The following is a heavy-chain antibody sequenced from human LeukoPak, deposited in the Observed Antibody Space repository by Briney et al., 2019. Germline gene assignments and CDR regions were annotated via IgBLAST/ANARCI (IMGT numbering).Heavy chain of an antibody. CDR3: ARRCLLLPYWYFDL. CDR2: IYYSGST. V-gene: IGHV4-39*01. CDR1: GGSISSSSYY. D-gene: IGHD3-22*01. J-gene: IGHJ2*01. Sequence: PSETLSLTCTVSGGSISSSSYYWGWIRQPPGKGVEWIGSIYYSGSTYYNPSLKSRVTISVDTSKNQFSLKLSSVTAADTAVYYCARRCLLLPYWYFDLSSRGTLVTVSS.